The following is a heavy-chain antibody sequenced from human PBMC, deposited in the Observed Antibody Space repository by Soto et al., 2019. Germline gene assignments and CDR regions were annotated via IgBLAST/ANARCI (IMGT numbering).Heavy chain of an antibody. V-gene: IGHV4-4*02. J-gene: IGHJ4*02. Sequence: QVQLQESGPGLVKPSGTLSLTCAVSSGSISSSNWWSWVRQPPGKGLEWIGEIYHSGSTNHNPSLKSRVTISVDKSKNQFSLKLSSVTAADTAVYYCARRSRILGYCSGGSCYPFDYWGQGTLVTVSS. CDR3: ARRSRILGYCSGGSCYPFDY. CDR2: IYHSGST. CDR1: SGSISSSNW. D-gene: IGHD2-15*01.